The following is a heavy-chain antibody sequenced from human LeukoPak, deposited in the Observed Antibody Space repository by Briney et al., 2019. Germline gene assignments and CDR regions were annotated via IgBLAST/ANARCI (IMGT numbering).Heavy chain of an antibody. Sequence: GGSLRLYCAASGFTFSSYGMHWVRQAPGKGLEWVAFIRYDGSNKYYADSVKGRFTISRDNSKNTLYLQMNSLRAEDTAVYYCAKDRGYSSGWYAGGVDYWGQGTLVTVSS. J-gene: IGHJ4*02. CDR2: IRYDGSNK. V-gene: IGHV3-30*02. D-gene: IGHD6-19*01. CDR3: AKDRGYSSGWYAGGVDY. CDR1: GFTFSSYG.